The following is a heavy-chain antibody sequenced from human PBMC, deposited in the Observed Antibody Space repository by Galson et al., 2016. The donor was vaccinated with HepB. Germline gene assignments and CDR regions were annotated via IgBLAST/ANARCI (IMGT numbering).Heavy chain of an antibody. D-gene: IGHD1-26*01. CDR3: ARRQVMVGSRDWFDP. V-gene: IGHV5-51*01. J-gene: IGHJ5*02. CDR1: GYNFSSDW. CDR2: IYPGDSYT. Sequence: QSGAEVKKPGESLTISCKASGYNFSSDWIGWVRQMSGKGLEWVGIIYPGDSYTTYSPSFQGQVTISADKSISTAYRQWSSLKASDTAPHYCARRQVMVGSRDWFDPWGQGTLVTVSS.